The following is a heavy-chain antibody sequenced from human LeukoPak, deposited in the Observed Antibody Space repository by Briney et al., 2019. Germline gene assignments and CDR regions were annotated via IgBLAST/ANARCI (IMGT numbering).Heavy chain of an antibody. D-gene: IGHD1-1*01. J-gene: IGHJ4*02. CDR2: IYHSGST. CDR3: ARDLSGTTDY. V-gene: IGHV4-59*12. CDR1: GGSISSYY. Sequence: SETLSLTCTVSGGSISSYYWSWIRQPPGEGLEWIGSIYHSGSTFYNPSLKSRVTISLDRSKNQVSLKLSSVTAADTAVYYCARDLSGTTDYWGQGTLVTVSS.